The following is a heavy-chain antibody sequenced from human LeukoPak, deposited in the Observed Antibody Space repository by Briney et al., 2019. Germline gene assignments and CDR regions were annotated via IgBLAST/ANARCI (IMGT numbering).Heavy chain of an antibody. CDR3: ARDGFLGPVTAYLDY. Sequence: SGGSLRLSCAASGFTFSSYAMRWVRHAPGKGLVWVSRVKSDGSSTSYADSVKGRFTISRDNARNTLYLQMNSLRAEDTAVYYCARDGFLGPVTAYLDYWGQGTPVTVSS. CDR1: GFTFSSYA. J-gene: IGHJ4*02. V-gene: IGHV3-74*01. CDR2: VKSDGSST. D-gene: IGHD2-21*02.